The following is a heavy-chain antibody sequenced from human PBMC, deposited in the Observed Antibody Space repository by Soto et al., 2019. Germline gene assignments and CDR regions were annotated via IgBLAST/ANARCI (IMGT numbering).Heavy chain of an antibody. J-gene: IGHJ6*02. CDR2: ISAYNGNT. D-gene: IGHD3-10*01. CDR1: GYTFTSYG. Sequence: GASVKVSCKASGYTFTSYGISWVRQAPGQGLEWMGWISAYNGNTNYAQKLQGRVTMTTDTSTSTAYIELRSLRSDDTAVYYCARVAITLVRGVSFYYYYGMDVWGQGTTVTVSS. V-gene: IGHV1-18*01. CDR3: ARVAITLVRGVSFYYYYGMDV.